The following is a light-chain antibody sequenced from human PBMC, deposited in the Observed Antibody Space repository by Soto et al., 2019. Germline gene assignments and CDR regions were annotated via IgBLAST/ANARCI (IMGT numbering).Light chain of an antibody. CDR3: AAWGDSLNGPV. CDR2: SNN. J-gene: IGLJ1*01. CDR1: SSNIGSNT. V-gene: IGLV1-44*01. Sequence: QSALTQPPSASGTPGQRVTISCSGSSSNIGSNTVNWYQQLPGTAPKLLIYSNNQRPSGVPDRFSGSKSGTSASLAISGLQSEDEADYYCAAWGDSLNGPVFGTGTNVTVL.